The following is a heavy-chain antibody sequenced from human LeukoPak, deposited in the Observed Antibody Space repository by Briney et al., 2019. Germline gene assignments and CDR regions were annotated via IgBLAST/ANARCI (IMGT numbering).Heavy chain of an antibody. Sequence: QTGGSLRLSCAASGFTFSSYAMSWVRQAPGKGLEWVANIKQDGSEKYYVDSVKGRFTISRDNAKNSLYLQMNSLRAEDTAVYYCASHHHIVVVRYYFDYWGQGTLVTVSS. CDR3: ASHHHIVVVRYYFDY. CDR2: IKQDGSEK. D-gene: IGHD2-21*01. J-gene: IGHJ4*02. V-gene: IGHV3-7*03. CDR1: GFTFSSYA.